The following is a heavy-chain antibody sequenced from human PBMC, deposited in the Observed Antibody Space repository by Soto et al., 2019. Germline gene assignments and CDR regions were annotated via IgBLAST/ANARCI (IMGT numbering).Heavy chain of an antibody. D-gene: IGHD6-6*01. CDR2: ISYDGSNK. Sequence: QVQLVESGGGVVQPGRSLRLSCAASGFTFSSYGMYWVRQAPGKGLEWVAVISYDGSNKYYADSVKGRFTISRDNSKNTLYLQMNSLRAEDTAVYYCAKDGSSDYYYGMDVWGQGTTVTVSS. J-gene: IGHJ6*02. V-gene: IGHV3-30*18. CDR3: AKDGSSDYYYGMDV. CDR1: GFTFSSYG.